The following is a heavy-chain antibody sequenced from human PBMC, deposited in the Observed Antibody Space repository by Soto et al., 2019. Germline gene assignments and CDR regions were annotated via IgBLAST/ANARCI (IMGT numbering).Heavy chain of an antibody. CDR1: GFTFSSYA. J-gene: IGHJ6*02. CDR3: ARDLLDFYYYYGMDV. D-gene: IGHD3-9*01. CDR2: ISYDGSNK. Sequence: GGSLRLSCAASGFTFSSYAMHWVRQAPGKGLEWVAVISYDGSNKYYADSVKGRFTISRDNSKNTLYLQMNSLRAEDTAVYYCARDLLDFYYYYGMDVWGQGTTVTVSS. V-gene: IGHV3-30-3*01.